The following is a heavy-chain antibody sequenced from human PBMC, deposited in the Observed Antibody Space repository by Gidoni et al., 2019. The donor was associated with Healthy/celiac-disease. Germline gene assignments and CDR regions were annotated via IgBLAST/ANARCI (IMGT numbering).Heavy chain of an antibody. Sequence: QVQLVESGGGVVQPGRSLRLSCAASGFTFSSYGMHWVRQAPGKGLEWVAVISYDGSNKYYADSVKGRFTISRDNSKNTLYLQMNSLRAEDTAVYYCAKEYHSSGWYKAFDIWGQGTMVTVSS. CDR3: AKEYHSSGWYKAFDI. D-gene: IGHD6-19*01. V-gene: IGHV3-30*18. J-gene: IGHJ3*02. CDR2: ISYDGSNK. CDR1: GFTFSSYG.